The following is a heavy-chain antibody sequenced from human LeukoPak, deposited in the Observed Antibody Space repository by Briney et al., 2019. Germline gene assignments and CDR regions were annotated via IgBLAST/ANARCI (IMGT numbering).Heavy chain of an antibody. CDR1: GYSFTGYY. Sequence: ASVRISCKASGYSFTGYYIHWVRQAPGQGLEWMGWTNPNSGVTKYEQKFQGRVTMTRDTSTSIAYMELSSLRSDDTAVYYWARGAVGYSGYDNWFDPWGQGTLVTVSS. D-gene: IGHD5-12*01. V-gene: IGHV1-2*02. CDR2: TNPNSGVT. J-gene: IGHJ5*02. CDR3: ARGAVGYSGYDNWFDP.